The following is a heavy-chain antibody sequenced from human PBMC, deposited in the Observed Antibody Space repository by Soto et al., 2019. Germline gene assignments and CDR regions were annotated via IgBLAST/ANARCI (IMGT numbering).Heavy chain of an antibody. D-gene: IGHD5-12*01. CDR1: GGSISSYY. CDR2: IYYSGST. CDR3: ARGPKNIVAINYYYYMDV. J-gene: IGHJ6*03. V-gene: IGHV4-59*01. Sequence: SETLSLTCTVSGGSISSYYWSWIRQPPGKGLEWIGYIYYSGSTNYNPSLKSRVTISVDTSKNQFSLKLNSVTAADTAVYYCARGPKNIVAINYYYYMDVWGKGTTVTVSS.